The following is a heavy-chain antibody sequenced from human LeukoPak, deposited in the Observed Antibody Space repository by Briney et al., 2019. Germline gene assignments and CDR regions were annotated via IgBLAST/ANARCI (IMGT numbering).Heavy chain of an antibody. CDR3: ARDVGSGAYFVRGFDI. V-gene: IGHV3-7*01. D-gene: IGHD3-10*01. Sequence: GGPLRLSCAASGFTFSSYWMGWVRQAPGKGLEWVANIKKDGSEKYYVDSVKGRFTISRDNAKNSLYLQMNSLRAEDTAVYYCARDVGSGAYFVRGFDIWGQGTMVTVSS. CDR1: GFTFSSYW. J-gene: IGHJ3*02. CDR2: IKKDGSEK.